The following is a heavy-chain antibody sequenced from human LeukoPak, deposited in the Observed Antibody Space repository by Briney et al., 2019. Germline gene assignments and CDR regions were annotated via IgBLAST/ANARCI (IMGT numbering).Heavy chain of an antibody. CDR1: GGSFSGYY. CDR3: ARGGYYDFWSGYLKYYFDY. Sequence: SETLSLTCAVYGGSFSGYYWSWIRQPPGKGLEWIGEINHSGSTNYNPSLKSRVTISVDTSKNQLSLKPSSVTAADTAVYYCARGGYYDFWSGYLKYYFDYWGQGTLVTVSS. V-gene: IGHV4-34*01. CDR2: INHSGST. D-gene: IGHD3-3*01. J-gene: IGHJ4*02.